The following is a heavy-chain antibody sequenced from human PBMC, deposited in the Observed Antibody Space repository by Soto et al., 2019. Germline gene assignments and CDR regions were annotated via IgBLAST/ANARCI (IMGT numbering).Heavy chain of an antibody. V-gene: IGHV3-21*01. CDR1: GFTFSSYS. D-gene: IGHD6-19*01. J-gene: IGHJ4*02. CDR3: ASSGYISVSFNY. CDR2: ISSSSSYI. Sequence: EVQLVESGGGLVKPGGSLRLSCAASGFTFSSYSMNWVRQAPGKGLEWVSSISSSSSYIYYADSVKGRFTVSRDNDKNSLYLQMNSLRADDTAVYYCASSGYISVSFNYGGQGTLVTVSA.